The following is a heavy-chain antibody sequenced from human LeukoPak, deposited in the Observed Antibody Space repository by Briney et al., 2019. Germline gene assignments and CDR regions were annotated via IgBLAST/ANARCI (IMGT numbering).Heavy chain of an antibody. CDR3: ASSLYAEYYYDSSGYLYMDV. CDR2: IIPIFGTA. CDR1: EGTFGAYS. D-gene: IGHD3-22*01. V-gene: IGHV1-69*05. Sequence: GSSVKVSCKASEGTFGAYSLDWVRQAPGQGLEWMGGIIPIFGTANYAQKFQGRVTITTDESTSTAYMELSSLRSEDTAVYYCASSLYAEYYYDSSGYLYMDVWGKGTTVTVSS. J-gene: IGHJ6*03.